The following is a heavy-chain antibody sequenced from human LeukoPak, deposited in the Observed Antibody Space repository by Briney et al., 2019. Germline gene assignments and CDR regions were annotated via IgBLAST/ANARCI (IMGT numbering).Heavy chain of an antibody. J-gene: IGHJ4*02. CDR1: GGSIGTYY. V-gene: IGHV4-59*06. CDR2: IYYSGSS. Sequence: PSETLSLTCSVSGGSIGTYYWSWIRQHPGKGLEWIGYIYYSGSSYYNPSLKSRVTTSVDTSKNQYSLKLSSVTAADTAVYYCAQLTGTRGYFDYWGQGTLVTVSS. D-gene: IGHD7-27*01. CDR3: AQLTGTRGYFDY.